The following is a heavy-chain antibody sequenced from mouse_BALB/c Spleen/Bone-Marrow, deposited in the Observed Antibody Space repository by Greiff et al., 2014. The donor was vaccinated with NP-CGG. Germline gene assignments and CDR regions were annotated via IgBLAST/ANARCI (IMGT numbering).Heavy chain of an antibody. Sequence: EVQVVESGTVLARPGASVKISCKASGYTFTSYWMHWVKQSPGQGLEWIGAIYPGNSDTSYNQMFKGKAKLTADTSTSIAYMEISSLTNEDSAVYYCRRCCNRFSAGFAYWGQGTLVTVSA. V-gene: IGHV1-5*01. CDR3: RRCCNRFSAGFAY. D-gene: IGHD6-2*01. J-gene: IGHJ3*01. CDR1: GYTFTSYW. CDR2: IYPGNSDT.